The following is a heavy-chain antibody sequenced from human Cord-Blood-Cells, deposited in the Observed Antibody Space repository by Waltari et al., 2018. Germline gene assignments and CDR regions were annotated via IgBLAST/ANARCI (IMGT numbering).Heavy chain of an antibody. CDR2: IYFRGHT. CDR1: GGSISSISSS. V-gene: IGHV4-39*01. J-gene: IGHJ4*02. CDR3: ASTGYSSWYFDY. D-gene: IGHD6-13*01. Sequence: QLQLQESGPGLVKPSETLSFTCTVSGGSISSISSSWGWTRQPPGKGLEGIGSIYFRGHTYSNPSLKSRVTISVDTSKNQFSLKLSSVTAADTAVYYCASTGYSSWYFDYWGQGTLVTVSS.